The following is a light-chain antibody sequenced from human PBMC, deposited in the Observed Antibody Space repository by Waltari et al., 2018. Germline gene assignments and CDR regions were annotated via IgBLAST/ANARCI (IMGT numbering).Light chain of an antibody. CDR1: QSVGSY. CDR3: QQYNDLLLT. V-gene: IGKV3-11*01. J-gene: IGKJ4*01. Sequence: EIVMTQTPVTHSLSRGDTANLSCRASQSVGSYLAWSQQKPRQAPTLLVHKPYFRATGIPDRFSGSGSRTGFTLPISSLVPEDVGVYHCQQYNDLLLTFGGGTKVEIK. CDR2: KPY.